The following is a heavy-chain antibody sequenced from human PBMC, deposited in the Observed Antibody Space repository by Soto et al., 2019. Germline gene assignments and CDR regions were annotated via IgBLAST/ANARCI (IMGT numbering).Heavy chain of an antibody. CDR2: IHSDANT. Sequence: GGSLRLSCAASGFNVSSNSMNWVRQAPGKGLEWLSLIHSDANTKYADSVKGRFTVSRDSSENKFYLQMNSLRAEDTAVYYCARHVWLESWGQGTQVTVSS. J-gene: IGHJ5*01. V-gene: IGHV3-53*01. CDR3: ARHVWLES. CDR1: GFNVSSNS.